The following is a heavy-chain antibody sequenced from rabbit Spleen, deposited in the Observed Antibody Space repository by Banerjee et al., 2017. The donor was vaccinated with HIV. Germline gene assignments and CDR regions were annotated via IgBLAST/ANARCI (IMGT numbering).Heavy chain of an antibody. J-gene: IGHJ4*01. CDR2: IAAGSSGFT. CDR3: ARDLVAVIGWNFSL. V-gene: IGHV1S40*01. CDR1: GFSFSSSDY. D-gene: IGHD1-1*01. Sequence: QSLEESGGDLVKPGASLTLTCTASGFSFSSSDYMCWVRQAPGKGLEWISCIAAGSSGFTYSATWAKGRFTCSKTSSTTVTLKMTSLTAADTATYFCARDLVAVIGWNFSLWGPGTLVTVS.